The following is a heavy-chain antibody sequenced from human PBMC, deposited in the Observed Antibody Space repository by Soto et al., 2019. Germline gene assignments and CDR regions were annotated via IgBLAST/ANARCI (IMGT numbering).Heavy chain of an antibody. CDR1: GFTFSNYW. J-gene: IGHJ5*02. D-gene: IGHD3-3*01. V-gene: IGHV3-74*01. Sequence: GGSLRLSCAASGFTFSNYWMHWVRQAPGKGLVWVSRIKSDGTYTNYADSVKGRFTISRDNAESTLYLQMNSLRAEDTAVYFCARESRFLEWLSLNWFDPWGQGTLVTVSS. CDR2: IKSDGTYT. CDR3: ARESRFLEWLSLNWFDP.